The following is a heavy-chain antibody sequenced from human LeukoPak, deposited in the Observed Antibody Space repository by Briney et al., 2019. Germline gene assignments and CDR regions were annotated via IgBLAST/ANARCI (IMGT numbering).Heavy chain of an antibody. CDR2: ISSSSIYI. CDR3: ARDRDYGDCESVDL. CDR1: GLTFSSYI. Sequence: PGRSLRLSRAASGLTFSSYIMNWVRQAPGKGLEWVSTISSSSIYIYYTDSVKGRVPISRYKDKKSVYLQMNSLRAGDTAVDYCARDRDYGDCESVDLWGRGTLVTVSS. J-gene: IGHJ2*01. D-gene: IGHD4-17*01. V-gene: IGHV3-21*01.